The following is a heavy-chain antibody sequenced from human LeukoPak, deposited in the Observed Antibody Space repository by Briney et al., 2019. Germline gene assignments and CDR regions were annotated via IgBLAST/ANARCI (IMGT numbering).Heavy chain of an antibody. Sequence: PGGSLRLSCAASGFTFSSYGMHWVRQAPGKGLEWVAFIRYDGSNKYYADSLKGRFTISRDNSKNTLYLQMNRLRAEDTAVYYCANGRGYFDYWGQGTLVTVSS. CDR1: GFTFSSYG. CDR2: IRYDGSNK. CDR3: ANGRGYFDY. V-gene: IGHV3-30*02. J-gene: IGHJ4*02. D-gene: IGHD2-15*01.